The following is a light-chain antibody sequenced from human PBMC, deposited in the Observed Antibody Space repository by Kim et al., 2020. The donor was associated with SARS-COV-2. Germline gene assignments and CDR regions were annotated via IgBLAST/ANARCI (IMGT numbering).Light chain of an antibody. CDR1: SSNVGGYDY. Sequence: QSALTQPRSVSGSPGQSVAISCTGTSSNVGGYDYVSWYQQHPGKAPKLMIYDVNKRPSGVPDRFSGSKSGNTASLTISGLQPEDEADYYCCSFGGNYFGTGTKVTVL. V-gene: IGLV2-11*01. CDR2: DVN. CDR3: CSFGGNY. J-gene: IGLJ1*01.